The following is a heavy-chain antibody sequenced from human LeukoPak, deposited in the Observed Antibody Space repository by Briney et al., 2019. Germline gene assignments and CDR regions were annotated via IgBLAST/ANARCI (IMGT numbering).Heavy chain of an antibody. D-gene: IGHD3-22*01. Sequence: GASVKVSCKASGYTFTSYYMHWVRQAPGQGLEWMGIINPSGGSTSYAQKFQGRVTMTRDMSTSTVYMELSSLRSEDTAVYYCARDSSDSSGYLNWFDPWGQGTLVTVSS. V-gene: IGHV1-46*01. CDR3: ARDSSDSSGYLNWFDP. CDR2: INPSGGST. J-gene: IGHJ5*02. CDR1: GYTFTSYY.